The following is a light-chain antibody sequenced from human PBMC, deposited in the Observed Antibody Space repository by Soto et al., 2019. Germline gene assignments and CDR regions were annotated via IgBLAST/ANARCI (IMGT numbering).Light chain of an antibody. Sequence: QSALTQPRSVSGSPGQSVTISCTGTSGDVGGSNHVSWYQHHPGQAAKFLIYDVTKRPSGVPDRFSGSKSGNTAALTISGLQAEDEADYYCCSDAGTYTFVFGTGTKVTVL. CDR3: CSDAGTYTFV. V-gene: IGLV2-11*01. J-gene: IGLJ1*01. CDR2: DVT. CDR1: SGDVGGSNH.